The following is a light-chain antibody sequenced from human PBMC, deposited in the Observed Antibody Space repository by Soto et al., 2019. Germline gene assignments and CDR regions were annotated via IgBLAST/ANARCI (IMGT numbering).Light chain of an antibody. CDR1: QSVSSN. J-gene: IGKJ4*01. Sequence: EIVMTQSPATRSVSPGERATLSCWASQSVSSNLAWYQQKPGQAPRLLIYDVSTRATGIPTRFSGSGSGTEFTLTISSLQSEDFAAYYCQQYNNWPLTFGGGTKVDIK. CDR3: QQYNNWPLT. V-gene: IGKV3D-15*01. CDR2: DVS.